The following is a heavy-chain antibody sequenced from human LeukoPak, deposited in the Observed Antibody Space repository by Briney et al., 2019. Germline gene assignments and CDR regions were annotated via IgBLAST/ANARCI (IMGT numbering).Heavy chain of an antibody. CDR3: ASTLMVRGVIIDNY. D-gene: IGHD3-10*01. CDR2: IIPIFGTA. V-gene: IGHV1-69*13. CDR1: GGTFSSYA. Sequence: ASVKVSCKASGGTFSSYAISWVRQAPGQGLEWMGGIIPIFGTANYAQKFQGRVTITADESTSTAYMELSSLRSEDTAVYYCASTLMVRGVIIDNYWGQGTLVTVSS. J-gene: IGHJ4*02.